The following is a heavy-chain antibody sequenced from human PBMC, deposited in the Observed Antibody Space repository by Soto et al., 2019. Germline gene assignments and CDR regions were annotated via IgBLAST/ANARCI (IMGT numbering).Heavy chain of an antibody. Sequence: EVQLVESGGGLVQPGWSLRLSCAASGFTFSDSAVHWVRQASGRGLEWVGRIRIKVNDYATAYTTSVKGRFTISRDDSKNTAFLQMHSLKNEDTAVYYCTNGMDVWGQGTTVTVSS. J-gene: IGHJ6*02. CDR2: IRIKVNDYAT. V-gene: IGHV3-73*02. CDR3: TNGMDV. CDR1: GFTFSDSA.